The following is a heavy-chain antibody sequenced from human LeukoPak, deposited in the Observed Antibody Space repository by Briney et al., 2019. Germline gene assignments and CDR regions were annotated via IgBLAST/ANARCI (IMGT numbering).Heavy chain of an antibody. Sequence: GASVKVSCKASGYTFTNDAINWVRQAPGQGLEWMGWINTKTGKPSYAQGFTGRLVISLDTSVSTAYLQINSLNPEDTAVYYCARDMGDGSVDAFHIWGQGTMVTVSS. J-gene: IGHJ3*02. CDR3: ARDMGDGSVDAFHI. CDR1: GYTFTNDA. CDR2: INTKTGKP. V-gene: IGHV7-4-1*02. D-gene: IGHD3-10*01.